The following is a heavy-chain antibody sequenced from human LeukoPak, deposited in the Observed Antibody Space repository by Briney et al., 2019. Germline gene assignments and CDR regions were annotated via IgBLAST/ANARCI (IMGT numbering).Heavy chain of an antibody. J-gene: IGHJ4*02. D-gene: IGHD6-13*01. CDR2: IYHSGST. V-gene: IGHV4-38-2*01. Sequence: SETLSLTXAVSGYSISSGYYWGWIRQPPGKGLEWIGSIYHSGSTYYNPSLKSRVTISVDTSKNQFSLKLSSVTAADTAVYYCARRVFPDYFDYWGQGTLVTVSS. CDR1: GYSISSGYY. CDR3: ARRVFPDYFDY.